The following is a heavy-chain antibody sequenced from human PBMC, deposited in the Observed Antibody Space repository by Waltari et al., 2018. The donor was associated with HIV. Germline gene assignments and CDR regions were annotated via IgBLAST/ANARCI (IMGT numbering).Heavy chain of an antibody. CDR2: ISTYNGNT. V-gene: IGHV1-18*01. D-gene: IGHD3-3*01. CDR3: ARADYDFWSAYYFDY. Sequence: QVQLVQSGAEVKKPGASVKVSCQASGYTFTSYGISWVRQAPGQGLEWMGWISTYNGNTKYAQRFQGRVTMTTNTITSTAYLELRSLRSDDTAVYYCARADYDFWSAYYFDYWGQGTLVTVSS. CDR1: GYTFTSYG. J-gene: IGHJ4*02.